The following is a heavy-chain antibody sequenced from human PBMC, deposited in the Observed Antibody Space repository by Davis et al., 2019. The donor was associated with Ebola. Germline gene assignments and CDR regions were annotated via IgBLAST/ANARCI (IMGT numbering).Heavy chain of an antibody. CDR2: INSDGSTT. D-gene: IGHD5-24*01. V-gene: IGHV3-74*01. CDR3: AKTNNRWLQLDYYYGMDV. Sequence: HTGGSLRLSCAASEFTFSSYWMHWVRQAPGKGLVWVSRINSDGSTTGYADSVKGRFTISRDNAKNSLYLQMNSLRAEDTAVYYCAKTNNRWLQLDYYYGMDVWGKGTTVTVSS. CDR1: EFTFSSYW. J-gene: IGHJ6*04.